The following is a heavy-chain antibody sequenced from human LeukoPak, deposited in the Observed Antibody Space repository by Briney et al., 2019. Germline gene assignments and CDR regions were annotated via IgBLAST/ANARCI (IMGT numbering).Heavy chain of an antibody. CDR1: GYTFTGYY. CDR2: INPSSGGA. Sequence: GASVKVSCKASGYTFTGYYLHWVRQAPGQGLEWMGWINPSSGGAKYAQNFQGRFIITTDTSISTAYMELRSLRSDDTAVYYCARSSAPTYYHFYYFMDVWGKGSTVTVSS. V-gene: IGHV1-2*02. D-gene: IGHD6-25*01. CDR3: ARSSAPTYYHFYYFMDV. J-gene: IGHJ6*03.